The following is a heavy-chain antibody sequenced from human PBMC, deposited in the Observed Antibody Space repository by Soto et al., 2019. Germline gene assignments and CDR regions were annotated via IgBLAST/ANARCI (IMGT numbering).Heavy chain of an antibody. Sequence: SETLSLTSTVAGGSISGRGYCWSWIRQHPGKGLEWIGYIYYSGSTYYNPSLKSRVTISVDTSKNQFSLKLSSVTAADTAVYYCARESSIAVAGIAGQLDPWGQGTLVTVSS. J-gene: IGHJ5*02. CDR3: ARESSIAVAGIAGQLDP. CDR1: GGSISGRGYC. CDR2: IYYSGST. V-gene: IGHV4-31*03. D-gene: IGHD6-19*01.